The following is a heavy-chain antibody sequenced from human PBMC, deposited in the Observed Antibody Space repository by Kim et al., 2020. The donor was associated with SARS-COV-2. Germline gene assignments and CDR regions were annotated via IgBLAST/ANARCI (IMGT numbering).Heavy chain of an antibody. D-gene: IGHD1-20*01. Sequence: GGSLRLSCEGSGFAFRSYSMNWVRQAPGKGLEWVAYISSTSATISYADSVRGRFTISRDNAKSSLFLDMARLAVDDTAIYFSARETVGLPDARYIDYWG. CDR2: ISSTSATI. J-gene: IGHJ4*01. CDR1: GFAFRSYS. CDR3: ARETVGLPDARYIDY. V-gene: IGHV3-48*04.